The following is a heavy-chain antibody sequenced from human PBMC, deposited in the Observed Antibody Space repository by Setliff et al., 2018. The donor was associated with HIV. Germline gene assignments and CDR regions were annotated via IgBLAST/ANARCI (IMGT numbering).Heavy chain of an antibody. V-gene: IGHV1-18*04. Sequence: ASVKVSCKTSGYTFTAFYIHWVRQAPGQGLEWMGWISAYNGNTNYAQKFQGRVSIARDTSASTAYMELSSLRSEDTAVYYCARVQTMAVAGAQYYYMDVWGKGTTVTVSS. J-gene: IGHJ6*03. CDR2: ISAYNGNT. CDR1: GYTFTAFY. CDR3: ARVQTMAVAGAQYYYMDV. D-gene: IGHD6-19*01.